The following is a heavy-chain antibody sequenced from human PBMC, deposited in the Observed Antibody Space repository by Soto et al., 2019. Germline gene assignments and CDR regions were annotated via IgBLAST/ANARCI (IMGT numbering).Heavy chain of an antibody. CDR1: GGSISSYY. J-gene: IGHJ4*02. CDR3: ARGMYYYGSGIPFDY. V-gene: IGHV4-59*01. CDR2: IYYSGST. Sequence: PSETLSLTCTVSGGSISSYYWSWIRQPPGKGLEWIGYIYYSGSTNYNPSLKNRVTISVDTSKNQFSLKLSSVTAADTAVYYCARGMYYYGSGIPFDYWGQGTLVTVSS. D-gene: IGHD3-10*01.